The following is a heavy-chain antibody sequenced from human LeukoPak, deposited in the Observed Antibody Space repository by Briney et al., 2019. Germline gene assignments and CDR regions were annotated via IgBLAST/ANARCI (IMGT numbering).Heavy chain of an antibody. CDR1: GFTFSSYA. CDR2: ISGSGVST. Sequence: GGSLRLSCAASGFTFSSYAMSWVRQAPGKGLEWVSAISGSGVSTYYADSVKGRFTISRDNSKNTLYLQMNSLRAEDTAVYYCARTDYDYVPRYFDYWGQGTLVTVSS. CDR3: ARTDYDYVPRYFDY. J-gene: IGHJ4*02. V-gene: IGHV3-23*01. D-gene: IGHD3-16*01.